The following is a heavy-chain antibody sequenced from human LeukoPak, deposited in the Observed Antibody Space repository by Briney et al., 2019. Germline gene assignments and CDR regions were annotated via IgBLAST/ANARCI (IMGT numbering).Heavy chain of an antibody. V-gene: IGHV3-23*01. CDR1: GYTFSNCA. D-gene: IGHD1-1*01. CDR3: ATARNWNPYYFDY. Sequence: GGSLRLSCAASGYTFSNCAMTWVRQVPGKGLEWVSAISDSGGGTYYADSVKGRFTISRDNSKNTLYLQMNSLRAEDTAVYYCATARNWNPYYFDYWGQGTLVTVSS. J-gene: IGHJ4*02. CDR2: ISDSGGGT.